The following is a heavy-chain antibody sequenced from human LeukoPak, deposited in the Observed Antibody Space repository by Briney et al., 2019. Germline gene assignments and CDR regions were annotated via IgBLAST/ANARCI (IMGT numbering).Heavy chain of an antibody. CDR3: ARSRQASGLLSS. V-gene: IGHV4-30-2*01. Sequence: SQTLSLTCTVSGGAITSGGYSWNWIRQPPGKGLEWIGCIYDRGPAYYNLSLKSRFTISVDRPKNQFFLNVTSLTAADTAVYYCARSRQASGLLSSWGQGTRVVVSS. J-gene: IGHJ5*02. CDR2: IYDRGPA. D-gene: IGHD3-10*01. CDR1: GGAITSGGYS.